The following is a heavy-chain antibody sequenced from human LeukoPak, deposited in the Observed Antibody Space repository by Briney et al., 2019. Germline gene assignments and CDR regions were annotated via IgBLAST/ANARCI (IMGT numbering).Heavy chain of an antibody. V-gene: IGHV1-2*02. Sequence: ASVKVSCKASGYTFTGYYMHWVRQAPGQGLEWRGWINPNSGGTNYAQKFQGRVTMTRDTSISTAYMELRRLRSDDTAVYYCARDRGGSYTYYYYYYMDVWGKGTTVTVSS. D-gene: IGHD1-26*01. CDR1: GYTFTGYY. CDR3: ARDRGGSYTYYYYYYMDV. CDR2: INPNSGGT. J-gene: IGHJ6*03.